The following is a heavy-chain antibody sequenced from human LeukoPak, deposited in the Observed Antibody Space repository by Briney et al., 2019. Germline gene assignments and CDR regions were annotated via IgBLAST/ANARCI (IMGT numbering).Heavy chain of an antibody. CDR3: AKDRGSGVIYY. V-gene: IGHV3-30*18. CDR2: ISYDGSNK. J-gene: IGHJ4*02. Sequence: GGSLRLSCAASGFTFSSYGMHWVRQAPGKGLEWVAVISYDGSNKYYADSVKGRFTISRDNSKNTLYLQMNSPRAEDTAVYYCAKDRGSGVIYYWGQGTLVTVSS. D-gene: IGHD3-10*01. CDR1: GFTFSSYG.